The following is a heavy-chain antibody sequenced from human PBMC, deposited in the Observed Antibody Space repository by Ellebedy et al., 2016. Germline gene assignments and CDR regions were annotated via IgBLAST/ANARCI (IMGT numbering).Heavy chain of an antibody. CDR1: GGSFSGYY. Sequence: SETLSLXXAVYGGSFSGYYWSWIRQPPGKGLEWIGESNESGNTNFNPSLKSRVTISVDTSKDQFSLKVISVTAADTAVYYCARGRDYGGDSGFSDYWGQGTLVTVSS. J-gene: IGHJ4*02. D-gene: IGHD4-23*01. CDR3: ARGRDYGGDSGFSDY. V-gene: IGHV4-34*01. CDR2: SNESGNT.